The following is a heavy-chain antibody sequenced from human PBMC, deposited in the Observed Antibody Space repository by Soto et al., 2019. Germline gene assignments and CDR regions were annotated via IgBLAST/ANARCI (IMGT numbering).Heavy chain of an antibody. CDR2: IWYDGSNK. J-gene: IGHJ4*02. V-gene: IGHV3-33*01. D-gene: IGHD3-10*01. Sequence: QVQLVESGGGMVQPGRSLRLSCAASGFTFSSYGMHWFRQAPGKGLEWVAVIWYDGSNKYYADSVKGRFTISRDNSKNTLYLQMNSLRAEDTAVYYCARDRYYGSGSYYNDYWGQGTLVTVSS. CDR1: GFTFSSYG. CDR3: ARDRYYGSGSYYNDY.